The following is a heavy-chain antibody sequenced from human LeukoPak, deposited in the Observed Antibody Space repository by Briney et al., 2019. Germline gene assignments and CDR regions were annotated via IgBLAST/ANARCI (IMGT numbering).Heavy chain of an antibody. CDR2: LSAYNGNT. D-gene: IGHD3-22*01. J-gene: IGHJ4*02. CDR1: GYTFTSCA. CDR3: ASFYYDSRGYGTKDY. V-gene: IGHV1-18*01. Sequence: ASVKVSCKASGYTFTSCAYSWVRQAPGQGLEWMGWLSAYNGNTNYAQKLQGRVTMTTDTSTSTAYMELRSLRSDDTGVYYCASFYYDSRGYGTKDYWGQGTLVTVSS.